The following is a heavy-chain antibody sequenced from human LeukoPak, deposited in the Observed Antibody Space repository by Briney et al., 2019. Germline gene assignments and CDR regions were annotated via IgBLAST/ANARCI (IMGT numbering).Heavy chain of an antibody. CDR1: GDSISSGDYY. D-gene: IGHD1-26*01. CDR2: ISSSGST. CDR3: ARDRYGGTNFDY. Sequence: SETLSLTCTVSGDSISSGDYYWSWIRQPAGKGLEWIGRISSSGSTNYNPSLKSRVTISVDTSKNQFSLKLSSVTAADTAVYYCARDRYGGTNFDYWGQGTLVTVSS. V-gene: IGHV4-61*02. J-gene: IGHJ4*02.